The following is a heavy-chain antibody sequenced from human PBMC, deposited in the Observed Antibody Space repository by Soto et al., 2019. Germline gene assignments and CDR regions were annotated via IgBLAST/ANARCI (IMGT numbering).Heavy chain of an antibody. J-gene: IGHJ5*02. CDR2: ISAYNGNT. CDR1: GGTFSSYA. D-gene: IGHD6-6*01. V-gene: IGHV1-18*01. Sequence: ASVKVSCKASGGTFSSYAISWVRQAPGQGLEWMGWISAYNGNTNYAQKLQGRVTMTTDTSTSTAYMELRSLRSDDTAVYYCARVNQFSSSSPNWFDPWGQGTLVTVSS. CDR3: ARVNQFSSSSPNWFDP.